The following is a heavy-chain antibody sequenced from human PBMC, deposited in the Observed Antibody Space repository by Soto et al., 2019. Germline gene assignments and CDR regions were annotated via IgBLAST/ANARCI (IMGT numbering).Heavy chain of an antibody. CDR1: GFTFSSYG. D-gene: IGHD3-16*01. CDR2: ISGSGDAT. J-gene: IGHJ4*02. CDR3: ARGAWGSIHEH. Sequence: EVQLLESGGGLVQPGGSLRLSCGASGFTFSSYGMSWVRQGPGKGLEWVADISGSGDATHYADSVKGHFTISRDNSKNTLFLQMNSLRDEDTAIDYCARGAWGSIHEHWGQGTLVIVSS. V-gene: IGHV3-23*01.